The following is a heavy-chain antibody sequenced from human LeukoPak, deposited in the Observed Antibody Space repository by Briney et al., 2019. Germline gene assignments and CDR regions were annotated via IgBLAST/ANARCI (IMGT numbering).Heavy chain of an antibody. CDR3: GTSEVGSSSYESYDY. J-gene: IGHJ4*02. CDR2: IINSGVT. Sequence: SETLSLTCTVSGDSISDYHWSWIRQPAGKGLEWIGRIINSGVTNYNPSLNSRVTISVDRSKNQFSLRLTSVTAAGTAVYYCGTSEVGSSSYESYDYWGQGTQVTVSA. V-gene: IGHV4-4*07. D-gene: IGHD1-26*01. CDR1: GDSISDYH.